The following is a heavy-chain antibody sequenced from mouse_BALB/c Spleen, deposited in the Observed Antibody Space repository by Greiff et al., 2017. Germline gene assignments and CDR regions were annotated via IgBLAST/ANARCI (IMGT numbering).Heavy chain of an antibody. V-gene: IGHV1-15*01. CDR2: IDPETGGT. Sequence: QVQLQQSGAELVRPGASVTLSCKASGYTFTDYEMHWVKQTPVHGLEWIGAIDPETGGTAYNQKFKGKATLTADKSSSTAYMELRSLTSEDSAVYYCTRGTVGDWYFDVWGAGTTVTVSS. J-gene: IGHJ1*01. CDR3: TRGTVGDWYFDV. CDR1: GYTFTDYE. D-gene: IGHD1-1*01.